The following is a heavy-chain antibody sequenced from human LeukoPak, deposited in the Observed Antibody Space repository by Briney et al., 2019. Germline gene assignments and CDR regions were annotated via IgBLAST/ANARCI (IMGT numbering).Heavy chain of an antibody. Sequence: PSETLSLTCAVYGGSFSGYYWSWIRQPPGKGLEWIGEINHSGSTNYNPSLKSRVTISVDTSKNQFSLKLSSVTAADTAVYYCARGLRDYYDSSGLDAFDIWGQGTMVTVSS. J-gene: IGHJ3*02. CDR1: GGSFSGYY. CDR3: ARGLRDYYDSSGLDAFDI. D-gene: IGHD3-22*01. V-gene: IGHV4-34*01. CDR2: INHSGST.